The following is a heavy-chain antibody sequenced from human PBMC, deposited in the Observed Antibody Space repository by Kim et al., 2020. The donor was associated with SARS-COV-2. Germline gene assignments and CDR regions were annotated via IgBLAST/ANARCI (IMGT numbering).Heavy chain of an antibody. CDR2: ISGSGGST. J-gene: IGHJ4*02. V-gene: IGHV3-23*01. CDR3: AKGESEKEWLVRWLYYFDY. Sequence: GGSLRLSCAASGFTFSSYAMSWVRQAPGKGLEWVSAISGSGGSTYYADSVKGRFTISRDNSKNTLYLQMNSLRAEDTAVYYCAKGESEKEWLVRWLYYFDYWGQGTLVTVSS. D-gene: IGHD6-19*01. CDR1: GFTFSSYA.